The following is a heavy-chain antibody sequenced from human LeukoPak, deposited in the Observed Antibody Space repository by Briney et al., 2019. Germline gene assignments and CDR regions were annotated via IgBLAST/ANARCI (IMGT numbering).Heavy chain of an antibody. J-gene: IGHJ6*03. Sequence: SETLSLTCTVSGDSISKYYWTWIRQTPGKGLEWIGNLYHSGAADYNPSLKTRVTTSVDTSKDQFSLSLRSSTAADTAVYFCARLGKTYYMDVWGTGTTFTVSS. CDR1: GDSISKYY. D-gene: IGHD1/OR15-1a*01. V-gene: IGHV4-59*08. CDR2: LYHSGAA. CDR3: ARLGKTYYMDV.